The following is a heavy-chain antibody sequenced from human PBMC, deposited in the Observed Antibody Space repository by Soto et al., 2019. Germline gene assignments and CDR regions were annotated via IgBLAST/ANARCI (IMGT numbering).Heavy chain of an antibody. V-gene: IGHV1-8*01. CDR3: ARGANYYDSSGYYYYYGMDV. Sequence: QVQLVQSGAEVKKPGASVKVSCKASGYTFTSYDINWVRQATGQGLEWMGWMNPNSGNTGYAQKFQGRVTMTRNTSISTAYMELSSLRSEDTAVYYCARGANYYDSSGYYYYYGMDVWGQGTTVTVSS. D-gene: IGHD3-22*01. CDR1: GYTFTSYD. J-gene: IGHJ6*02. CDR2: MNPNSGNT.